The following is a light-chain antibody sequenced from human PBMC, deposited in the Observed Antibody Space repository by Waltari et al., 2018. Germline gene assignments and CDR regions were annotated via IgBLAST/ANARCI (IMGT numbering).Light chain of an antibody. CDR2: EVI. Sequence: QAALTQSPSVSGSPGQSVTISCTGTSSDIGGYNRVSWYQQHPGKAPKLLIYEVIKRPSGVSDRFSGAKSANTASLTSSGLQAEDEADYICSSYGRSTTWVFGGGTRLTVL. CDR3: SSYGRSTTWV. CDR1: SSDIGGYNR. V-gene: IGLV2-18*02. J-gene: IGLJ2*01.